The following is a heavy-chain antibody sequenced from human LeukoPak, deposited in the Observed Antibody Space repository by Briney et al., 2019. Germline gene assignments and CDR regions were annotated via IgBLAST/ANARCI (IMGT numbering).Heavy chain of an antibody. Sequence: GASVKVSCKVSGYTLTELSMHWVRQAPGKGLEWMGGFDPEDGETIYAQKFQGRVTMTEDTSTDTAYMELSSLRSEDTAVYYCATRGLYSSGWYSDYWGQGTLVTVSS. V-gene: IGHV1-24*01. CDR2: FDPEDGET. J-gene: IGHJ4*02. CDR1: GYTLTELS. CDR3: ATRGLYSSGWYSDY. D-gene: IGHD6-19*01.